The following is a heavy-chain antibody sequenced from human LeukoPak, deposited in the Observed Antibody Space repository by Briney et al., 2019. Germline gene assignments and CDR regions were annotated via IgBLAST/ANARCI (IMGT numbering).Heavy chain of an antibody. CDR1: GYTFSTYG. CDR2: IGTYNGNI. Sequence: GASVKVSCKASGYTFSTYGITWVRQAPGQGLGWMGWIGTYNGNINYAENLQGRVTMTTYTSTSTAYMELRSLRSDDTAVYYCARDNIAVAGGPFDIWGHGTMVTVSS. D-gene: IGHD6-19*01. V-gene: IGHV1-18*01. CDR3: ARDNIAVAGGPFDI. J-gene: IGHJ3*02.